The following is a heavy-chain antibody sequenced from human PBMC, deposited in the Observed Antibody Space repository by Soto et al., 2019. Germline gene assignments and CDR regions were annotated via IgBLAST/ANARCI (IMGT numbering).Heavy chain of an antibody. CDR1: GFTFNTYG. V-gene: IGHV3-30*18. CDR2: MSYDGREK. D-gene: IGHD4-17*01. J-gene: IGHJ4*02. Sequence: QVQLVESGGGVVHPGRSLRLSCAASGFTFNTYGMHWVRLAPGKGLEWVAAMSYDGREKDYADSVRGRFTISRDNSRYTLYLQMDSLRPADTAIYYCAKEPTRVNRYGRMDDWGQGTLVTVAS. CDR3: AKEPTRVNRYGRMDD.